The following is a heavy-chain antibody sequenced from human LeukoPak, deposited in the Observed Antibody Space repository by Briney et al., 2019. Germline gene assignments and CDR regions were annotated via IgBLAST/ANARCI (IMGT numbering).Heavy chain of an antibody. CDR1: GGSISSGGYC. D-gene: IGHD4-17*01. Sequence: PSQTLSLTCTVSGGSISSGGYCWSWIRQHPGKGLEWIGYIYYSGSTYYNPSLKSRVTISVDTSKNQLSLKLSSVTAADTAVYYCARATYGDRIDYWGQGTLLTVSS. CDR3: ARATYGDRIDY. J-gene: IGHJ4*02. V-gene: IGHV4-31*03. CDR2: IYYSGST.